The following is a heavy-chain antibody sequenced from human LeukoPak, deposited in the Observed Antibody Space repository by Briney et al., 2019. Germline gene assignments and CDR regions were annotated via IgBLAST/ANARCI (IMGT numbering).Heavy chain of an antibody. Sequence: SETLSLTCAVYGGSFSGYYWSWIRQPPGEGLEWIGEINHSGSTNYNPSLKSRVTISVDTSKNQFSLKLSSVTAADTAVYYCARAIRYFDYWGQGTLVTVSS. V-gene: IGHV4-34*01. CDR1: GGSFSGYY. CDR3: ARAIRYFDY. D-gene: IGHD3-3*02. J-gene: IGHJ4*02. CDR2: INHSGST.